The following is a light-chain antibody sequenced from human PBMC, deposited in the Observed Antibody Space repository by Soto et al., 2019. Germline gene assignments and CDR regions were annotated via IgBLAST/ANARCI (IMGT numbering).Light chain of an antibody. CDR1: SSDVGGYKY. CDR3: CSYAGSPYV. V-gene: IGLV2-11*01. J-gene: IGLJ1*01. CDR2: DVS. Sequence: QSALTQPRSVSGSPGQSVTISCTGTSSDVGGYKYVSWYQQHPGKDPKLMIYDVSERPSGVPDRFSGSKSGNTASLTISGLHAEDEADYYCCSYAGSPYVFGTGTKLTVL.